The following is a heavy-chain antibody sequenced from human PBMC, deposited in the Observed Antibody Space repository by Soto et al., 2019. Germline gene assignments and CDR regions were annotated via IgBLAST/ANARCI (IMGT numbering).Heavy chain of an antibody. J-gene: IGHJ4*02. CDR3: ARGKGQDY. CDR2: MKQDGTEK. V-gene: IGHV3-7*01. Sequence: PGGSLRLSCAASGFTFSSYWMTWVRQAPGKGLEWVANMKQDGTEKYYADSVKGRFTISRDNAKNSLYLQMSSLRAEDTAVYYCARGKGQDYWGQGTLVTVSS. CDR1: GFTFSSYW.